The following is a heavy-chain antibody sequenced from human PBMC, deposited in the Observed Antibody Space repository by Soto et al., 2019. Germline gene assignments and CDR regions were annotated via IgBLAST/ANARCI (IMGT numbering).Heavy chain of an antibody. D-gene: IGHD3-22*01. CDR1: GGSFSGYY. V-gene: IGHV4-34*01. CDR3: ARGIAVKVAVRDDAPDKYFFDY. J-gene: IGHJ4*02. Sequence: PSETLSLTCAVYGGSFSGYYWSWIRQPPGKGLEWIGEINHSGSTNQNPSLKSRVSILVDTSKNQFSLKLKSVTAADTAVYYCARGIAVKVAVRDDAPDKYFFDYWGRGTLVTVSS. CDR2: INHSGST.